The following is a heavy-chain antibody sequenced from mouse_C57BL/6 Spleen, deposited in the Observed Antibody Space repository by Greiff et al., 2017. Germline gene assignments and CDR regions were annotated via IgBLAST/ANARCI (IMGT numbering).Heavy chain of an antibody. CDR2: INPCNGGT. CDR3: ARTRGYADDGA. D-gene: IGHD2-2*01. V-gene: IGHV1-53*01. Sequence: QVQLKQPGTELVKPGASVKLSCKASGYTFTSYWMHWVKQRPGQGLEWIGNINPCNGGTNYTEKFKSKATLTVDKSSSTAYLKISTLESEDCAVYYCARTRGYADDGAWGQGTSVTVSS. CDR1: GYTFTSYW. J-gene: IGHJ4*01.